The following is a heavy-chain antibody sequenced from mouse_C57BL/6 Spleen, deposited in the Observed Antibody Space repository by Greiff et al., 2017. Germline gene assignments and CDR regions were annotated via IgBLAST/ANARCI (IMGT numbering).Heavy chain of an antibody. D-gene: IGHD2-4*01. CDR2: IHPTDSDT. Sequence: VQLQQPGAELVKPGASVKVSCKASGYTFTSYWMHWVKQRPGQGLEWIGRIHPTDSDTNYNQKFKGKATLTVDKSSSTAYMQLSSLTSEDSAVYYCAIGGGYDYDPFAYWGQGTLVTVSA. J-gene: IGHJ3*01. CDR3: AIGGGYDYDPFAY. CDR1: GYTFTSYW. V-gene: IGHV1-74*01.